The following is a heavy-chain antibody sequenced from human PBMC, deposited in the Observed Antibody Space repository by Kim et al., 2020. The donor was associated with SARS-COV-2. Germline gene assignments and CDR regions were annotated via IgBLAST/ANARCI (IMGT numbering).Heavy chain of an antibody. V-gene: IGHV1-3*01. D-gene: IGHD6-13*01. J-gene: IGHJ4*02. CDR3: ATLATAAAVGY. CDR2: T. Sequence: TRDSQKFQGRVTITRDTSASTAYMDLSSLRSEDTAVYYCATLATAAAVGYWGQGTLVTVSS.